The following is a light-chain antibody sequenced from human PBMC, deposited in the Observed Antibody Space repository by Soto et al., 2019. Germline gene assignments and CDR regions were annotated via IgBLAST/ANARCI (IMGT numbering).Light chain of an antibody. CDR2: AAS. V-gene: IGKV1-27*01. Sequence: DTQMTQSPSSLSASLGDRVTITCRASQEINNYLAWYQQRPGKVPKLLIYAASTLQSGVPSRFSGSGSGTDFTLTISSLQPEDVATYYCQKYDIAPRTFGGGTRVELK. J-gene: IGKJ4*01. CDR3: QKYDIAPRT. CDR1: QEINNY.